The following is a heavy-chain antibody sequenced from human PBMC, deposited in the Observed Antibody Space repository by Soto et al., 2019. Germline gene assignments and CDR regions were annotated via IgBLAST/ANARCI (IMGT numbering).Heavy chain of an antibody. J-gene: IGHJ4*02. Sequence: EVHLVESGGGFVQPGGSLRLSCAASGFTFSNYWMSWVRQAPGKGLEWVANIKVDGSEKYYVDSVKGRFTISRDNAKNSLYVQMNSLRAEDTAVYYCAGVAVRGQGTLVSVSS. CDR3: AGVAV. D-gene: IGHD6-19*01. V-gene: IGHV3-7*05. CDR1: GFTFSNYW. CDR2: IKVDGSEK.